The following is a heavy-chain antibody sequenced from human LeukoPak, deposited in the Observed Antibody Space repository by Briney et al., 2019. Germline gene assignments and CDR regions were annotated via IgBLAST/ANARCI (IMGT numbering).Heavy chain of an antibody. D-gene: IGHD2-15*01. CDR1: GFTFSGSG. CDR3: AKGGCRGTCNPLAY. V-gene: IGHV3-23*01. J-gene: IGHJ4*02. Sequence: GGSLRLSCAASGFTFSGSGMSWVRQAPGKGLEGISSSGDSDGSTYYADSLKGRFTISSDNSKNTLYLQMNSLRAEDTAVYYCAKGGCRGTCNPLAYWGQGALVTVSP. CDR2: SGDSDGST.